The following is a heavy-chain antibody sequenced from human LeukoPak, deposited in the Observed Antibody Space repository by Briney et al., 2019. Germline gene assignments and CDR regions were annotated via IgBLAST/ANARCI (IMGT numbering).Heavy chain of an antibody. J-gene: IGHJ4*02. CDR3: ARDPNSCGYYYVGYFDY. V-gene: IGHV1-46*01. D-gene: IGHD3-22*01. CDR2: INPSGGST. Sequence: ASVKVSCKASGYTFTSYYMHWVRQAPGQGLEWMGIINPSGGSTSNGQNFQVRVTMTRDMSTSTVYMALSRLRSEDAAVYYCARDPNSCGYYYVGYFDYWGQGTLVTVSS. CDR1: GYTFTSYY.